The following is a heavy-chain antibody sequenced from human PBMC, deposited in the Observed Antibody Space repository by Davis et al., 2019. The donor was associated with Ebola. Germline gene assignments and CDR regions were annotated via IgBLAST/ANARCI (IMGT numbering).Heavy chain of an antibody. CDR3: ARGYSWYFDL. D-gene: IGHD2-21*01. J-gene: IGHJ2*01. V-gene: IGHV1-69*13. Sequence: AASVKVSCKASGGTFSSYAISWVRQAPGQGLEWMGGIIPMFGTANYAQKLQDRVTITADESTTTAYMELSRLRSDDTAVYYCARGYSWYFDLWGRGTLVTVSS. CDR2: IIPMFGTA. CDR1: GGTFSSYA.